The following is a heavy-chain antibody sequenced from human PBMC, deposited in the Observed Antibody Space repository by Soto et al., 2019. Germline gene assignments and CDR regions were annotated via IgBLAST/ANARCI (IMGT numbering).Heavy chain of an antibody. Sequence: NPSETLSLTCSVSGAALNSGNYYWSWIRQVPGKGLEWIGHIYVTGAVDDNPSLRDRITISQDTSERQFSLNLRLVTAADTAVYYCARLRIATTNYTWLDPCGQGTLVTVYS. CDR3: ARLRIATTNYTWLDP. J-gene: IGHJ5*02. CDR2: IYVTGAV. D-gene: IGHD1-1*01. V-gene: IGHV4-31*03. CDR1: GAALNSGNYY.